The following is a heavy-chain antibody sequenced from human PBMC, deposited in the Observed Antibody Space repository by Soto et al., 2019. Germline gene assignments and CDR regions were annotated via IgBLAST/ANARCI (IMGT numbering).Heavy chain of an antibody. Sequence: ASVKVSCKASGFTFTSSAVHWVRQARGQRLELIGWIVVGSGNTNYAQKFQERVTITRDMSTSTAYMELSSLRSEDTAVYYCAADGYCSGGSCYEYDYGMDVWGQGTTVTVSS. J-gene: IGHJ6*02. CDR2: IVVGSGNT. D-gene: IGHD2-15*01. V-gene: IGHV1-58*01. CDR1: GFTFTSSA. CDR3: AADGYCSGGSCYEYDYGMDV.